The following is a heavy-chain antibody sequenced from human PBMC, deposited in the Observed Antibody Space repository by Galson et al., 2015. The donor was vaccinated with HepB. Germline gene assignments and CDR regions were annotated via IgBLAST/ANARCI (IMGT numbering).Heavy chain of an antibody. CDR3: ARGGRYYDFWSGYPN. D-gene: IGHD3-3*01. CDR2: MNPNSGNT. J-gene: IGHJ4*02. V-gene: IGHV1-8*01. CDR1: GYTFTSYD. Sequence: SVKVSCKASGYTFTSYDINWVRQATGQGLEWMGWMNPNSGNTGYAQKFQGRVTMTRNTSISTAYMELSSLRSEDTAVYYCARGGRYYDFWSGYPNWGQGTLVTVSS.